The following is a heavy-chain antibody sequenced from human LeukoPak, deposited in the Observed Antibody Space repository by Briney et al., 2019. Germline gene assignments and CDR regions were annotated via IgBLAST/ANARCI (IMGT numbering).Heavy chain of an antibody. D-gene: IGHD3-3*01. J-gene: IGHJ6*02. V-gene: IGHV1-2*02. Sequence: SVKVSCKASGYTFTGYYMHWVRQAPGQGLEWMGWINPNSGGTNYAQKFQGRVTMTRDTSISTAYMELSRLRSDDTAVYYCARELRSGYRKYGMDVWGQGTTVTVSS. CDR3: ARELRSGYRKYGMDV. CDR1: GYTFTGYY. CDR2: INPNSGGT.